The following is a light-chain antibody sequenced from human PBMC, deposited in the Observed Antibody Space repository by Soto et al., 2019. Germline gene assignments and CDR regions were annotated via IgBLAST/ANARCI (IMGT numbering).Light chain of an antibody. CDR2: GAS. J-gene: IGKJ5*01. CDR1: QSVSNYY. V-gene: IGKV3-20*01. Sequence: EIVLTQSPGTLSLSPGERATLSCRASQSVSNYYLAWYQQKPGQATRLLIYGASSRATGIPDRFSGGGAGTDFTLTISRLEPEDFAVYYCQQYGSSLSITFGQGTRLEIK. CDR3: QQYGSSLSIT.